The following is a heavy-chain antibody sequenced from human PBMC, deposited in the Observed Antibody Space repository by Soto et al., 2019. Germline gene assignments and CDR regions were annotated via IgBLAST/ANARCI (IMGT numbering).Heavy chain of an antibody. J-gene: IGHJ6*02. CDR2: ISGSSSGT. Sequence: GGSLRLSCEASGFNFGAYAMNWVRQAPGKGLEWVSGISGSSSGTYYTDSVKGRFTISRDNSKNTVYLQMNSLRGEDTAVYYCAKDRSENFWVYYYAMDVWGQGTAVTVSS. CDR1: GFNFGAYA. CDR3: AKDRSENFWVYYYAMDV. D-gene: IGHD6-19*01. V-gene: IGHV3-23*01.